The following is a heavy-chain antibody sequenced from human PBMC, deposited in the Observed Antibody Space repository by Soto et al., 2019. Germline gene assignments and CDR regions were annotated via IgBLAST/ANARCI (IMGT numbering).Heavy chain of an antibody. CDR2: ISGSGGST. V-gene: IGHV3-23*01. CDR3: AKCMVRGDYYYYGMDV. D-gene: IGHD3-10*01. Sequence: LRLSCAASGFTFSSYAMSWVRQAPGKGLEWVSAISGSGGSTYYADSVKGRFTISRDNSKNTLYLQMNSLRAEDTAVYYCAKCMVRGDYYYYGMDVWGQGTTVTVSS. J-gene: IGHJ6*02. CDR1: GFTFSSYA.